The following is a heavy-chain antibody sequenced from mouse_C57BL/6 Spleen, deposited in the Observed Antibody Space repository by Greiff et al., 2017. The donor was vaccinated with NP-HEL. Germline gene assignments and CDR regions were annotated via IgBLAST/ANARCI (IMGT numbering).Heavy chain of an antibody. CDR2: ISSGGSYT. J-gene: IGHJ3*01. CDR3: ARPLRRDYDEFAY. CDR1: GFTFSSYG. D-gene: IGHD2-4*01. V-gene: IGHV5-6*02. Sequence: EVMLVESGGDLVKPGGSLKLSCAASGFTFSSYGMSWVRQTPDKRLEWVATISSGGSYTYYPDSVKGRFTISRDNAKNTLYLQMSSLKSEDAAMYYCARPLRRDYDEFAYWGQGTLVTVSA.